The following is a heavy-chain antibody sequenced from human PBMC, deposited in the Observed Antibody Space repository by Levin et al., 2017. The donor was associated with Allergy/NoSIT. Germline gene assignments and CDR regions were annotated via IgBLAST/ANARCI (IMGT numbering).Heavy chain of an antibody. V-gene: IGHV3-23*01. Sequence: GESLKISCAASGFTFSSYAMSWVRQAPGKGLEWVSAISGSGGSTYYADSVKGRFTISRDNSKNTLYLQMNSLRAEDTAVYYCAKGPTNSAVRYFDYWGQGTLVTVSS. CDR3: AKGPTNSAVRYFDY. D-gene: IGHD1-14*01. J-gene: IGHJ4*02. CDR2: ISGSGGST. CDR1: GFTFSSYA.